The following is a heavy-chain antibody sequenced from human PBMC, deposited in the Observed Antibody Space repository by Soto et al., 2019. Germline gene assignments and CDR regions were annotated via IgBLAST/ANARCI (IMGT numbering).Heavy chain of an antibody. CDR2: IIPIFGTA. CDR3: ATRDRVRVRGSYYCGMDV. D-gene: IGHD3-10*01. Sequence: GXSVKVSYKDSGGNFSSYAISWVRQAPVQGLEWMGGIIPIFGTANYAQKFQGRVTITADKSTSTAYMDLSSLRSEDTAVYYCATRDRVRVRGSYYCGMDVWGQGTRVTVSS. J-gene: IGHJ6*02. V-gene: IGHV1-69*06. CDR1: GGNFSSYA.